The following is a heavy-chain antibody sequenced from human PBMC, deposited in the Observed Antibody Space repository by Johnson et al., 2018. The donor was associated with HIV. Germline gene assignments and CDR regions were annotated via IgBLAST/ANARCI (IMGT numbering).Heavy chain of an antibody. CDR1: GFIFSNYN. CDR3: ARDATPWGGDYVGYAFDL. Sequence: QVQLVESGGDLVKPGGSLRLSCKVSGFIFSNYNIAWIRQSPGKGLECLSYITSSGSSVYYTDFVKGRFTISRDNAKASVSLRMNSLRAEDSGIYYCARDATPWGGDYVGYAFDLWGQGTVVTVSS. V-gene: IGHV3-11*04. CDR2: ITSSGSSV. D-gene: IGHD4-17*01. J-gene: IGHJ3*01.